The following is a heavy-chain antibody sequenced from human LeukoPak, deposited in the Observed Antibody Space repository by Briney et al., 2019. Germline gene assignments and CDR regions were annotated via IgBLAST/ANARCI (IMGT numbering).Heavy chain of an antibody. CDR2: ITGSGGST. J-gene: IGHJ5*02. V-gene: IGHV3-23*01. CDR1: GFTFSSHA. D-gene: IGHD5/OR15-5a*01. CDR3: ARDLLSHRSPVDP. Sequence: GGSLRLSCAASGFTFSSHAMGWVRQAPGKGLEWVSSITGSGGSTYYGDSVKGRFTIARDNSKKTLYLEMNSLRAEDTAVYYCARDLLSHRSPVDPWGQGTLVTVSS.